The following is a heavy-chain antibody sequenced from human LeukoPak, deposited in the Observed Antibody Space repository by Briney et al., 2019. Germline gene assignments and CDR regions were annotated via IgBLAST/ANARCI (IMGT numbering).Heavy chain of an antibody. D-gene: IGHD5-24*01. CDR3: ARDIGRDGYNFGLDY. V-gene: IGHV3-9*01. CDR1: GFTFDDYX. J-gene: IGHJ4*02. CDR2: XSWXXGXI. Sequence: GRSXRLSCAASGFTFDDYXXXXXXQAPGXXXXXXXXXSWXXGXIDYADSXXXXXXXXXDNAKNSLYLQMNSLRAEDTALYYCARDIGRDGYNFGLDYWGQGTLVTVSS.